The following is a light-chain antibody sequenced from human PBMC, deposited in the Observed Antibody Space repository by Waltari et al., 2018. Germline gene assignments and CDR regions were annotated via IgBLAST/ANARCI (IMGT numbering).Light chain of an antibody. Sequence: IVMTQSPATLSVSPGERATLPCRASQNVRSNLAWYQPKPGQAPRLLIYGASTRATDVPARFGGSGFGTEFTLTISSLQSEDFAVYYCQHYEGWPPSYTFGQGTKVEI. J-gene: IGKJ2*01. CDR1: QNVRSN. CDR3: QHYEGWPPSYT. CDR2: GAS. V-gene: IGKV3-15*01.